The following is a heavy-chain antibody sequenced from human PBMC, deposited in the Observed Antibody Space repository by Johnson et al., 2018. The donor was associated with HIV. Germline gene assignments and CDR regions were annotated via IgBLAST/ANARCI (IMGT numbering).Heavy chain of an antibody. CDR3: ASDLYCSGGSCQGGAFDI. CDR1: GFTFSSYA. J-gene: IGHJ3*02. V-gene: IGHV3-23*04. CDR2: ISGSGGST. Sequence: EVQLVESGGGLVQPGGSLRLSCAASGFTFSSYAMSWVRQAPGKGLEWVSAISGSGGSTYYADSVKGRFTISRDNSKNTLYLQMNSLRADDTAVYYCASDLYCSGGSCQGGAFDIWGQGTMVSVSS. D-gene: IGHD2-15*01.